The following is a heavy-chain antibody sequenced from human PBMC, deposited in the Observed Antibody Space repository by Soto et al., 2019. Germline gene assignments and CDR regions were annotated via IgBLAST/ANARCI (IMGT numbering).Heavy chain of an antibody. CDR3: ARKVLGSTIRPGYWYFDL. CDR2: ISGGGDAT. V-gene: IGHV3-23*01. J-gene: IGHJ2*01. Sequence: EVQLLESGGGLVQPGGSLRLSCAASGFTFINYAMNWVRQAPGKGLQWVATISGGGDATFYAGSVKGRFTFSRDNSRNTASLQMNSLGADDTAVYYCARKVLGSTIRPGYWYFDLWGRGILITVSS. D-gene: IGHD3-10*01. CDR1: GFTFINYA.